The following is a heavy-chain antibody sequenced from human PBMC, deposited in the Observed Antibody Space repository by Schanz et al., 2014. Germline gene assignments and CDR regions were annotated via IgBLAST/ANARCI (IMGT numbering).Heavy chain of an antibody. CDR3: AKVAEEGAHINNWGGDYFDF. J-gene: IGHJ4*02. CDR1: GYTFTDYP. V-gene: IGHV1-3*04. D-gene: IGHD3-16*01. Sequence: QVQLVQSGAEVKKPGASVKVSCKTSGYTFTDYPINWVRQAPGRRLEWMGWINTASGNTRYSEAFQGRVTMTRDTSATTAYMELSSLTSEDTAVDYCAKVAEEGAHINNWGGDYFDFWGQGTLVTVSS. CDR2: INTASGNT.